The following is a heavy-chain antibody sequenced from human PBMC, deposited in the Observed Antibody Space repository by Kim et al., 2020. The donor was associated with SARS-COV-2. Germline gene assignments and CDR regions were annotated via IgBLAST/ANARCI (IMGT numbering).Heavy chain of an antibody. J-gene: IGHJ4*02. CDR2: ISGSGEKA. CDR3: ANAAVVSAHVAVLFCYDF. Sequence: GGSLRLSCAASGFTFSDYAMTWVRQTPEKGLEWVSHISGSGEKAYSADSVKGRFTISRDNSRNTVFLQMSGLRLDDTAVYYCANAAVVSAHVAVLFCYDFWGQIAPVTVSS. CDR1: GFTFSDYA. V-gene: IGHV3-23*01. D-gene: IGHD2-21*01.